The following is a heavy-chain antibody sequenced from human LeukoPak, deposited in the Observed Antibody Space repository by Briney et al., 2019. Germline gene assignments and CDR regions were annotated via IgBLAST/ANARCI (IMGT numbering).Heavy chain of an antibody. J-gene: IGHJ3*02. V-gene: IGHV4-4*02. D-gene: IGHD2-21*02. Sequence: SGTLSLTCTVSGGSISSTNWWSWVRQPPGKGLEWIGEIYHSGSTNYNPSLKSRVTISVDKSKNQFSLNLSSVTAADTAVYYCARAVVVTALDAFDIWGQGTMVTVSS. CDR2: IYHSGST. CDR1: GGSISSTNW. CDR3: ARAVVVTALDAFDI.